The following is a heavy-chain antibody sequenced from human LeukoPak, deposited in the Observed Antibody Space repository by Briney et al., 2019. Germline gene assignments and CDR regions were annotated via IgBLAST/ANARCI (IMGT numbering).Heavy chain of an antibody. CDR3: ARDKAYIVGATWPNWFDP. CDR1: GGTFSSYA. Sequence: GSSVNVSCKASGGTFSSYAISWVRQAPGQGLEWMGRIIPILGIANYAQKFQGRVTITADKSTSTAYMELSSLRSEDTAVYYCARDKAYIVGATWPNWFDPWGQGTLVTVSS. J-gene: IGHJ5*02. D-gene: IGHD1-26*01. V-gene: IGHV1-69*04. CDR2: IIPILGIA.